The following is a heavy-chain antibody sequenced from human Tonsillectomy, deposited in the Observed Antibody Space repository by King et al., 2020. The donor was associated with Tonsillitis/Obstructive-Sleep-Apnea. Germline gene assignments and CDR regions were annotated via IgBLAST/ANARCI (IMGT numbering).Heavy chain of an antibody. Sequence: VQLVESGGGVVQPGRSLRLSFASSRFTFSSYAMHWVRQVPVKGLEWVAVISYDGGNKYYADSVKGRFTISRDNSKNTLYLQMNSLRVEDSAVYYCAREDGYCSGGSCYSKAFDIWGQGTMVTVSS. CDR1: RFTFSSYA. CDR3: AREDGYCSGGSCYSKAFDI. J-gene: IGHJ3*02. D-gene: IGHD2-15*01. CDR2: ISYDGGNK. V-gene: IGHV3-30*01.